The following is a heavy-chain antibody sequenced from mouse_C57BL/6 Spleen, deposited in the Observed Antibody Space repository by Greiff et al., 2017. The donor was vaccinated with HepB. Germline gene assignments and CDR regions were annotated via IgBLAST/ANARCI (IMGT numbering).Heavy chain of an antibody. CDR3: ARHEGYGNYVNYFDY. J-gene: IGHJ2*01. CDR1: GFTFSSYG. D-gene: IGHD2-1*01. CDR2: ISSGGSYT. Sequence: EVKLQESGGDLVKPGGSLKLSCAASGFTFSSYGMSWVRQTPDKRLEWVATISSGGSYTYYPDSVKGRFTISRDNAKNTLYLQMSSLKSEDTAMYYCARHEGYGNYVNYFDYWGQGTTLTVSS. V-gene: IGHV5-6*01.